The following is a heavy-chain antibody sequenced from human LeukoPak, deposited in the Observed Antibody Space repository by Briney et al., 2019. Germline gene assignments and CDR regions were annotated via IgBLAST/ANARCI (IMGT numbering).Heavy chain of an antibody. D-gene: IGHD3/OR15-3a*01. V-gene: IGHV3-7*01. CDR1: GFIFSSYW. CDR2: IKQDGSEK. J-gene: IGHJ4*02. CDR3: ARGGPGGLVMPVDY. Sequence: PGGSLRLSCAASGFIFSSYWMSWVRQAPGKGPEWVANIKQDGSEKYYVDSVKGRFTVSRDNAKNSLYLQMNSLRAEDTAVYYCARGGPGGLVMPVDYWGQGTLVTVSS.